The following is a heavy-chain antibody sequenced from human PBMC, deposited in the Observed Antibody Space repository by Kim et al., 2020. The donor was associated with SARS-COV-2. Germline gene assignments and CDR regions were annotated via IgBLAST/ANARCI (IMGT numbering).Heavy chain of an antibody. CDR2: ISGDGNNN. D-gene: IGHD1-26*01. J-gene: IGHJ4*02. Sequence: GGSLRLSCAASGFTFSNFWIHWVRQGPGTGLVYVSGISGDGNNNWYADSEKGRFTISRDNAKNTVYLQMNSLRAEDTAIYFCARDRRSTSADYYFDYWGQGILVTVSS. V-gene: IGHV3-74*01. CDR3: ARDRRSTSADYYFDY. CDR1: GFTFSNFW.